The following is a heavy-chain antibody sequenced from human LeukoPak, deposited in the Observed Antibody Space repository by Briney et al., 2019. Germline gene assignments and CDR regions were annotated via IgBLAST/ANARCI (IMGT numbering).Heavy chain of an antibody. V-gene: IGHV4-4*07. CDR2: IYTSGST. CDR3: ARDSWVGATFDY. J-gene: IGHJ4*02. Sequence: SETMSLTCTVSGGSISSYYWSWIRQPAGKGLEWIGRIYTSGSTNYNPSLKSRVTMSVDTSKNQFSLKLSSVTAADTAVYYCARDSWVGATFDYWGQGTLVTVSS. D-gene: IGHD1-26*01. CDR1: GGSISSYY.